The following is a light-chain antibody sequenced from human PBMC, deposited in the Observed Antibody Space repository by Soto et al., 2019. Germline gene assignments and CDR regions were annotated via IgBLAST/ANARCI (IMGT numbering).Light chain of an antibody. CDR2: DAS. CDR1: QDIRKY. J-gene: IGKJ5*01. V-gene: IGKV1-33*01. Sequence: DIQMTQSPSSLSASVGDRVTITCQASQDIRKYLNWYQQKPGKAPKLLIYDASNLEVGVPSRFSGSGSGIVFTFTISSLHPEDIATYYCQQYDNLLPTFGQGTRLEI. CDR3: QQYDNLLPT.